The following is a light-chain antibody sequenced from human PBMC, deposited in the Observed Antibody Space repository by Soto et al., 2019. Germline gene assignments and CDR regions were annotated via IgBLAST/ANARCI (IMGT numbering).Light chain of an antibody. Sequence: DIQMTQSPSTLSASVGDRVTITCRASQSISVWLAWYQQKPGKAPKLLIHSVSTLESGVPPRFSGSSSGTVFTLTISSLQPDDFATYYCQQYHTYWTFGQGTKV. CDR3: QQYHTYWT. CDR2: SVS. CDR1: QSISVW. J-gene: IGKJ1*01. V-gene: IGKV1-5*01.